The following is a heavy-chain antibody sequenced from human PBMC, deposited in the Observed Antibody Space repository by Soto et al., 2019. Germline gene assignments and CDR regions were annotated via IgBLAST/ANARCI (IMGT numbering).Heavy chain of an antibody. V-gene: IGHV4-39*01. CDR3: ARGNDYDILTVAKFDP. CDR1: GGSISSSSYY. CDR2: IYYSGST. D-gene: IGHD3-9*01. J-gene: IGHJ5*02. Sequence: QLQLQESGPGLVKPSETLSLTCTVSGGSISSSSYYWGWIRQPPGKGLEWIGSIYYSGSTYYNPSLKSRVTISVDTSTNQFSLKLSSVTAADTAVYYCARGNDYDILTVAKFDPWGQGTLVTVSS.